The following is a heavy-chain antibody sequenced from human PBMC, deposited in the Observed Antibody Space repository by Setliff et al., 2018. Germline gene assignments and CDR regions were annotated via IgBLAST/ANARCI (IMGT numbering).Heavy chain of an antibody. V-gene: IGHV4-34*01. CDR3: TVYNTGSSKDHY. J-gene: IGHJ4*02. D-gene: IGHD2-8*02. CDR1: GGSFSGYY. CDR2: INHSGST. Sequence: PSETLSLTCAVYGGSFSGYYWSWIRQPPGKGLEWIGEINHSGSTNYNPSLKSRVTISVDTSKNQFSLKVTSVTAADTALYYCTVYNTGSSKDHYWGQGTPVTVSS.